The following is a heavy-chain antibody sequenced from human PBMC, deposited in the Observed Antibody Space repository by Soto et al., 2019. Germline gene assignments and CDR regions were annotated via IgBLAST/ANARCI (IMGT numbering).Heavy chain of an antibody. CDR3: ARQDYYGSGVLSNPDSYGMYV. CDR1: VYSFTSYW. Sequence: GESLKISCKGSVYSFTSYWIGWVRQMPGKGLEWMGIIYPGDSDTRYSPSFQGQVTISADKSISTAYLQWSSLKASDTAMYYCARQDYYGSGVLSNPDSYGMYVWAQGTPVTVSS. V-gene: IGHV5-51*01. D-gene: IGHD3-10*01. CDR2: IYPGDSDT. J-gene: IGHJ6*02.